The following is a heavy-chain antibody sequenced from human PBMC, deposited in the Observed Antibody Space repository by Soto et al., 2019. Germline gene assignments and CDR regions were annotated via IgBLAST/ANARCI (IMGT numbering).Heavy chain of an antibody. CDR3: ARGIATGQLDP. V-gene: IGHV1-3*01. D-gene: IGHD2-15*01. J-gene: IGHJ5*02. CDR1: GYTFTRYT. Sequence: QVQLVQSGAEVKKPGASVKISCKASGYTFTRYTMNWVRQAPGQRLEWMGWINPDNGNTKSSQKFQDRVIITRDTSASTAYMXXXSXRSEDTAVYYCARGIATGQLDPWGQGTLV. CDR2: INPDNGNT.